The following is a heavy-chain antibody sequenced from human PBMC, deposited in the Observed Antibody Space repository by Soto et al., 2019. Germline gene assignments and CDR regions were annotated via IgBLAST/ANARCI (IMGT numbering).Heavy chain of an antibody. Sequence: PGGSLRLSCAGSGFIFNDYPMSWVLQPPGQGLEWVSTISGSSGRTYYAGSVKGRFTSSRDNSKNTLYLQMNSRRAEDTDVYSCARANEDYYESSGYYFPYWGQGTLVTVSS. CDR2: ISGSSGRT. CDR1: GFIFNDYP. V-gene: IGHV3-23*01. CDR3: ARANEDYYESSGYYFPY. D-gene: IGHD3-22*01. J-gene: IGHJ4*02.